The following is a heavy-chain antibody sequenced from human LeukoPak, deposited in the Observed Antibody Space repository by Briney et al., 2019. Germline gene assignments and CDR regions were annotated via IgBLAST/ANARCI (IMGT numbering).Heavy chain of an antibody. Sequence: SGTLSLTCTVSYGSISSYYWSWIRQPPGKGLEWIGSIFYSGRTNYNPSLKSRVTISVDTSKNQFSLRLSSVTAADTAVYYCARDSGDYLADAFDVWGQGTMVTVSS. CDR3: ARDSGDYLADAFDV. CDR2: IFYSGRT. D-gene: IGHD4-17*01. CDR1: YGSISSYY. J-gene: IGHJ3*01. V-gene: IGHV4-59*01.